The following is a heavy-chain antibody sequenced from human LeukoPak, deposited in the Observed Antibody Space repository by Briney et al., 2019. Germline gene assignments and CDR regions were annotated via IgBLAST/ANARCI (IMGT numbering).Heavy chain of an antibody. CDR1: GYTFTSYD. J-gene: IGHJ6*03. D-gene: IGHD2-15*01. CDR2: MNPNSGNT. CDR3: ARDRRVGVDYYMDV. Sequence: ASVKVSCKASGYTFTSYDINWVRQATGQGLEWMGWMNPNSGNTGYAQKFQGRVTMTRNTSISTAYMELSSLRSEDTAVYYCARDRRVGVDYYMDVWGKGTTVTVSS. V-gene: IGHV1-8*01.